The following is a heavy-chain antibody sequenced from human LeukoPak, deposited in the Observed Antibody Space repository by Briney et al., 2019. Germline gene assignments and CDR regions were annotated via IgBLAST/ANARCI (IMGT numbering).Heavy chain of an antibody. CDR1: GFTVSSNY. V-gene: IGHV3-53*01. J-gene: IGHJ5*02. Sequence: PGWSLRLSCAASGFTVSSNYMSWVRQAPGRGLEWVSVIYSGGNTYYADSVKGRFTISRDNSKNTLYLQMNSLRAEDTAVYYCARDGDGYINWFDPWGQGTLVTVSS. CDR3: ARDGDGYINWFDP. CDR2: IYSGGNT. D-gene: IGHD5-24*01.